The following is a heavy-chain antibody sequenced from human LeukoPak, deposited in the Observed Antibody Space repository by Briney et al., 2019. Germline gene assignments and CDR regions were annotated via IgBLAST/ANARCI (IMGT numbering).Heavy chain of an antibody. J-gene: IGHJ4*02. D-gene: IGHD1-26*01. Sequence: ASVKVSCKASGYTFTGYYMHWVRQAPGQGLEWMGWINPNSGGTNYAQKFQGRVTMTRDASISTAYMELSRLRSDDTAVYYCARDQRIVGATVDYWGQGTLVTVSS. CDR1: GYTFTGYY. CDR3: ARDQRIVGATVDY. V-gene: IGHV1-2*02. CDR2: INPNSGGT.